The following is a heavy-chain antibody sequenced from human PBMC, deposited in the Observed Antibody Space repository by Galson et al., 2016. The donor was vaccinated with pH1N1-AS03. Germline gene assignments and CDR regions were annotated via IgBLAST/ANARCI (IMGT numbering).Heavy chain of an antibody. Sequence: SLRLSCAASGFTFNRHAMHWVRQAPGKGLEWVAIMSYDGSTKYYTDSVRDRFTISRGNSKKTLYLHMSSLRAEDTAVYYCAKDLHFYDSYYLDYWGWGTLVIVSS. J-gene: IGHJ4*02. CDR3: AKDLHFYDSYYLDY. D-gene: IGHD2/OR15-2a*01. CDR1: GFTFNRHA. V-gene: IGHV3-30*18. CDR2: MSYDGSTK.